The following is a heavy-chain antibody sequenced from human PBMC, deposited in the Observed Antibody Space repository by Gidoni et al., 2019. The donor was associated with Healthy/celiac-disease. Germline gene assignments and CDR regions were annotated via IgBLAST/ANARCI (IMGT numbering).Heavy chain of an antibody. CDR3: ARGLEMATINFDY. CDR2: INHSVST. V-gene: IGHV4-34*01. J-gene: IGHJ4*02. Sequence: QVQLQQWGAGLLKPSETLSLTCAVYGWSFSGYYWSLIRQPPGKGLEWIGEINHSVSTNYNPSLKSRVTISVDTSKNQFSLKLSSVTAADTAVYYCARGLEMATINFDYWGQGTLVTVSS. CDR1: GWSFSGYY. D-gene: IGHD5-12*01.